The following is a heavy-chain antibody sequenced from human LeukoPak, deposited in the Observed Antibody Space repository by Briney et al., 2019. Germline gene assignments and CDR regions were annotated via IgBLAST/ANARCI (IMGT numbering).Heavy chain of an antibody. D-gene: IGHD2-21*02. CDR1: GFTFSSYG. CDR3: AKDADFYFDY. Sequence: QSGGSLRLSCAASGFTFSSYGMPWVRQAPGQGLEWVAVISYDGSNKYYADSVKGRFTISRDNSKNSLYLQMNSLRAEDTAVYYCAKDADFYFDYWGQGTLVTVSS. J-gene: IGHJ4*02. V-gene: IGHV3-30*18. CDR2: ISYDGSNK.